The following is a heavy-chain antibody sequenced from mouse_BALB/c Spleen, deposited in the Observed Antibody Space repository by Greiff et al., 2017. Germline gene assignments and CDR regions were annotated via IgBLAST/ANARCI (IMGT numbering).Heavy chain of an antibody. J-gene: IGHJ2*01. CDR3: ARDFYYGSGGNYFDY. V-gene: IGHV5-9-4*01. D-gene: IGHD1-1*01. CDR1: GFTFSSYA. Sequence: EVQGVESGGGLVKPGGSLKLSCAASGFTFSSYAMSWVRQSPEKRLEWVAEISSGGSYTYYPDTVTGRFTISRDNAKNTLYLEMSSLRSEDTAMYYCARDFYYGSGGNYFDYWGQGTTLTVSS. CDR2: ISSGGSYT.